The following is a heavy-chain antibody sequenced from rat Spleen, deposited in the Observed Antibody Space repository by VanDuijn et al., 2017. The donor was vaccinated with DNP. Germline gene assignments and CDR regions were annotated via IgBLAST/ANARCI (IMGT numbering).Heavy chain of an antibody. CDR1: GFTFSDYY. J-gene: IGHJ2*01. Sequence: EVQLVESGGGLVQPGRSLKLSCAASGFTFSDYYMAWVRQAPKKGLEWVASISYEGSSTYYGDSVKGRFTISRDNAKSTLYLQMNSLRSEDTATYYCARPPVTYYGYSFDYWGQGVMVTVSS. D-gene: IGHD1-9*01. V-gene: IGHV5-22*01. CDR3: ARPPVTYYGYSFDY. CDR2: ISYEGSST.